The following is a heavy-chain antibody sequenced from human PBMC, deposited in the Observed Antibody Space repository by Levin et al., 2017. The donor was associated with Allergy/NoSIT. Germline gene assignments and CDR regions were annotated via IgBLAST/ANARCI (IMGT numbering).Heavy chain of an antibody. CDR1: GGSFSGYY. D-gene: IGHD5-12*01. V-gene: IGHV4-34*01. CDR2: INHSGST. Sequence: PSETLSLTCAVYGGSFSGYYWSWIRQPPGKGLEWIGEINHSGSTNYNPSLKSRVTISVHTSKNQFSLKLSSVTAADTAVYYCARVYRGWLPTSEYYFDYWGQGSLVTVSS. CDR3: ARVYRGWLPTSEYYFDY. J-gene: IGHJ4*02.